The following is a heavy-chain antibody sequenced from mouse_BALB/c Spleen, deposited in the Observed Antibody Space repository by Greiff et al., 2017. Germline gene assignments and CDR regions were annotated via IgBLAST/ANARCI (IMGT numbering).Heavy chain of an antibody. CDR2: IIYSGST. CDR1: GDSITSGY. Sequence: EVQLQQSGPSLVKPSQTLSLTCSVTGDSITSGYWNWIRKFPGNKLEYMGYIIYSGSTYYNPSLKSRISITRDTSKNQYYLQLNSVTTEDTATYYCARYYGNYYAMDYWGQGTSVTVSS. CDR3: ARYYGNYYAMDY. J-gene: IGHJ4*01. D-gene: IGHD2-1*01. V-gene: IGHV3-8*02.